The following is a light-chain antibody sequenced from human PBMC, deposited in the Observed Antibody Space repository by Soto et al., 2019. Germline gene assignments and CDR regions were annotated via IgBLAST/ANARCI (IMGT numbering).Light chain of an antibody. V-gene: IGKV1-5*01. CDR2: DAS. CDR3: QQYNSYSRT. Sequence: SRMPQSPSTLSASVGARVTITCRASQSISSWLAWYQQKPGKAPKLLIYDASSLESGVPSRFSGSGSGTEFTLTISSLQPDDSATYYCQQYNSYSRTFGQGTKVDIK. J-gene: IGKJ1*01. CDR1: QSISSW.